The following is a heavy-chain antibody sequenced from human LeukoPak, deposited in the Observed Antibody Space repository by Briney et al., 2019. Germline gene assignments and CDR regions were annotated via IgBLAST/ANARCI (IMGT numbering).Heavy chain of an antibody. D-gene: IGHD5-12*01. CDR2: MNPNSGNT. CDR1: GYTFTTYG. V-gene: IGHV1-8*03. CDR3: ARVRIDIVATMEYYFDY. J-gene: IGHJ4*02. Sequence: ASVKVSCKASGYTFTTYGISWVRQATGQGLEWMGWMNPNSGNTGYAQKFQGRVTITRNTSISTAYMELSSLRSEDTAVYYCARVRIDIVATMEYYFDYWGQGTLVTVSS.